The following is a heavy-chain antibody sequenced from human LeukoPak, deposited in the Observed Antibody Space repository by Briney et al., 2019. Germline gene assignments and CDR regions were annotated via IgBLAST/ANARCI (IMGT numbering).Heavy chain of an antibody. CDR3: TRPSYGSGSSDY. D-gene: IGHD3-10*01. V-gene: IGHV3-73*01. CDR1: GFTFSGSA. J-gene: IGHJ4*02. Sequence: GGSLRLSCAASGFTFSGSAMHWVRQASGKGLEWVGRIRSKANSYATAYAASVKGRFTISRDDSKNTAYLQMNILKTEDTAVYYCTRPSYGSGSSDYWGQGTLVTVSS. CDR2: IRSKANSYAT.